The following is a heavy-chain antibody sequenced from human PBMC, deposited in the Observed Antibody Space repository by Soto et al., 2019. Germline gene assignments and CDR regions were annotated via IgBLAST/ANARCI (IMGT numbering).Heavy chain of an antibody. J-gene: IGHJ4*02. Sequence: PGGSLRLSCAASGFTFSNYGMHWVRQAPGKGLEWVALISYDGSNKYYADSVKGRFTISRDNSKNTLYLQMNSLRAEDTAVYYCAKDKVVLCGGDCYYFDYWGQGTLVTVSS. CDR1: GFTFSNYG. CDR2: ISYDGSNK. CDR3: AKDKVVLCGGDCYYFDY. D-gene: IGHD2-21*02. V-gene: IGHV3-30*18.